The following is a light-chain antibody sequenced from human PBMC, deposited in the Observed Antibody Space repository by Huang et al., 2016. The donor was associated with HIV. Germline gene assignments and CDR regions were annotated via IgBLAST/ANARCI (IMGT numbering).Light chain of an antibody. Sequence: EIVLTQSPGTLSLSPGERATLSRRVSQSISSSYLAWYQQKPGQAPRLFIYGASSRATGIPDRFSGSGSGTDFTLTISRLEPEDFAVYYCQHYGSSPRTFGQGTKLEIK. CDR3: QHYGSSPRT. J-gene: IGKJ2*01. CDR2: GAS. V-gene: IGKV3-20*01. CDR1: QSISSSY.